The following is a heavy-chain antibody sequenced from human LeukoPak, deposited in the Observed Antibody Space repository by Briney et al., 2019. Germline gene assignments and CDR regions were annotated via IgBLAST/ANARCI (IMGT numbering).Heavy chain of an antibody. V-gene: IGHV4-39*01. CDR1: GGSISSDTYH. J-gene: IGHJ3*02. Sequence: SSETLSLTCTGSGGSISSDTYHCDWVRQPPGKGLEWIGSCYYSGTTYYNPSLRSRVIMSVDTSKNQFSLKVRSATAADTAVYYCARRRDNFDGFDIWGQGTMVTVSS. CDR3: ARRRDNFDGFDI. CDR2: CYYSGTT. D-gene: IGHD1-1*01.